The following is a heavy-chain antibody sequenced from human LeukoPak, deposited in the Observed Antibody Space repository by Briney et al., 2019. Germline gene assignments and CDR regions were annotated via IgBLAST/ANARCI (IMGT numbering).Heavy chain of an antibody. Sequence: ASVKVSCKASGSSFTGYYMHWVRQAPGQGLEWMGRFNPNSGDTNYAQKFQGRVTMTRDTSITTAYMELSSLKSDDTAVYYCARACSGGICYSDNWLDPWGQGTQVTVSS. CDR1: GSSFTGYY. CDR2: FNPNSGDT. CDR3: ARACSGGICYSDNWLDP. D-gene: IGHD2-15*01. J-gene: IGHJ5*02. V-gene: IGHV1-2*06.